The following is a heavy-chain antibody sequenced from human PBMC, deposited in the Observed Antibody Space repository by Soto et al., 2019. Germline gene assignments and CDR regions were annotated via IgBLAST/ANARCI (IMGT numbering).Heavy chain of an antibody. Sequence: PSETLSLTCSVLDDSISDSRYYWGWIQQSPEKGLEWIGSIANDGTAYYNPPLKSRVTLFADTSRNQFSLKMKSVTVADTALYFCARQVYGDYLGGNWFDPWGQGAPVTVSS. V-gene: IGHV4-39*01. CDR2: IANDGTA. D-gene: IGHD4-17*01. CDR3: ARQVYGDYLGGNWFDP. CDR1: DDSISDSRYY. J-gene: IGHJ5*02.